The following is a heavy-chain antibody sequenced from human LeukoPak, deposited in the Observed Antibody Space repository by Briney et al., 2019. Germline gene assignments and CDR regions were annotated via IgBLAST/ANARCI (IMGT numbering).Heavy chain of an antibody. CDR1: GFTFSSYS. CDR2: ISSSSSTI. CDR3: ARDYPKPEDIVVVVAATPPSPYMDV. D-gene: IGHD2-15*01. Sequence: GGSLRLSCTASGFTFSSYSMNWVRQAPGKGLEWVSYISSSSSTIYCADSVKGRLTISRDNAKNSLYLQMNSLRAEDTAVYYCARDYPKPEDIVVVVAATPPSPYMDVWGKGTTVTVSS. J-gene: IGHJ6*03. V-gene: IGHV3-48*01.